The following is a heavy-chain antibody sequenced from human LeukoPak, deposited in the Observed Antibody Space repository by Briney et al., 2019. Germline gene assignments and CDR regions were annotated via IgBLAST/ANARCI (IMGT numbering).Heavy chain of an antibody. Sequence: GGSLRLSCAASEFTFNSYEMNWVRQAPGKGLEWLSYISGSGTTLYYADSVKGRFTISRDNAKNSLYLQMNSLGAEDTAIYYCARDRGNGWDYWGQGALVTVSS. D-gene: IGHD6-19*01. CDR2: ISGSGTTL. V-gene: IGHV3-48*03. CDR1: EFTFNSYE. J-gene: IGHJ4*02. CDR3: ARDRGNGWDY.